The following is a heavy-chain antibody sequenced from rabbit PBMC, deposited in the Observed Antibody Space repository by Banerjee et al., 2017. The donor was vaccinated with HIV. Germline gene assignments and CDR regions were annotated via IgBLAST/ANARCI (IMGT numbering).Heavy chain of an antibody. D-gene: IGHD5-1*01. V-gene: IGHV1S40*01. Sequence: QSLEESGGDLVKPGASLTLTCTASGFSFSNNYYMCWVRQAPGKGLELIAYIGTGSSSVTAFASWAKGRFTITKTSSTTVTLQMTSLTAADTATYFCARVNADYIGSYTNWDLWGPGTLVTVS. CDR1: GFSFSNNYY. CDR3: ARVNADYIGSYTNWDL. CDR2: IGTGSSSVT. J-gene: IGHJ4*01.